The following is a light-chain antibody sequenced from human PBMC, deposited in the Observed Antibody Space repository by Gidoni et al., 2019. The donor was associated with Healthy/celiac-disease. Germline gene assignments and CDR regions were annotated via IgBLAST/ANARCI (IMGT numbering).Light chain of an antibody. Sequence: QTVSTQEPSLSVSRGGTVTLTCGLTSGSVSTIYYPSWYQQTPGQDPRALISSTNTRSSGVPDRFSGSILGNKAALTITGAQADDESDYYCVLYMGSGSWVFGGGTKLTVL. J-gene: IGLJ3*02. V-gene: IGLV8-61*01. CDR3: VLYMGSGSWV. CDR2: STN. CDR1: SGSVSTIYY.